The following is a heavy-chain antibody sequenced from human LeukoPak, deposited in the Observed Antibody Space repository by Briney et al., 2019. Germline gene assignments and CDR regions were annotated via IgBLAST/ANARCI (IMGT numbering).Heavy chain of an antibody. J-gene: IGHJ4*02. CDR2: ISKEGSTT. D-gene: IGHD5-18*01. V-gene: IGHV3-74*01. Sequence: GGSLRLSCAASGFTFNNYWMHWVRQAPGKGLVWVSRISKEGSTTNYADSVKGRFTISRDNPKNTLYLQINSLTAEDTALYYCARGASSGYRIDYWGQGTLVTVSS. CDR3: ARGASSGYRIDY. CDR1: GFTFNNYW.